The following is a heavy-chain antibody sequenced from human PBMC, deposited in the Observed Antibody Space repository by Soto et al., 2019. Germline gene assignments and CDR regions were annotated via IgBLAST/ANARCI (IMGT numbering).Heavy chain of an antibody. CDR3: ARGDEYPYYFAY. J-gene: IGHJ4*02. V-gene: IGHV4-59*01. CDR2: IYYSGST. CDR1: GGSISSYY. Sequence: SETLSLTCTVSGGSISSYYWSWIRQPPGKGLEWIGYIYYSGSTNYNPSLKSRVTISVDTSKNQFSLKLSSVTAADTAVYYCARGDEYPYYFAYWGQGTLVTVSS.